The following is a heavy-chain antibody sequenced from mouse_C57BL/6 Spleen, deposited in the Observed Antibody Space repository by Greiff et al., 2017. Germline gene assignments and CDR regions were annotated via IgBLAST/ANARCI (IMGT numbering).Heavy chain of an antibody. Sequence: VQLQQSGPGLVAPSQCLSITCTVSGFSFTSYAISWVRQPPGKGLEWLGVIWTGGGTNYNSALKSRLSISKDNSKSHVFLKMNSLQTDDTARYYCARAYYRGYFDYWGQGTTLTVSS. V-gene: IGHV2-9-1*01. CDR2: IWTGGGT. CDR1: GFSFTSYA. CDR3: ARAYYRGYFDY. J-gene: IGHJ2*01. D-gene: IGHD2-14*01.